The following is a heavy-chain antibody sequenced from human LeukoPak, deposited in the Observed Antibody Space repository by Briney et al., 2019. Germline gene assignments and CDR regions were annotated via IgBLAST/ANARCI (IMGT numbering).Heavy chain of an antibody. V-gene: IGHV3-53*01. Sequence: PGGSLRLSCAASGITVSTNYMSWVRQAPGKGLEWVSIIYSGGGTYYADSVKGRFTISRENSKNTLWLQMNSLRAEDTAVYYCARDSYYDSSGYPAYYYYGMDVWGQGTTVTVSS. CDR1: GITVSTNY. J-gene: IGHJ6*02. CDR3: ARDSYYDSSGYPAYYYYGMDV. D-gene: IGHD3-22*01. CDR2: IYSGGGT.